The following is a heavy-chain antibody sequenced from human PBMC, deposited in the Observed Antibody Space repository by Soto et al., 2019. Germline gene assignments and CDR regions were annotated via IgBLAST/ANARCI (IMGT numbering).Heavy chain of an antibody. CDR1: GFTFTNYG. V-gene: IGHV3-21*01. D-gene: IGHD6-19*01. Sequence: GCSLRLSCAVSGFTFTNYGFNWVRQAPGKGLEWVSSVSKSDYTYYSDSVKGRFTISRDNAKNSVSLQMNNLRAEDTAVYYCTREDSIIIPAVADFWGQGTLVTVSS. CDR3: TREDSIIIPAVADF. CDR2: VSKSDYT. J-gene: IGHJ4*02.